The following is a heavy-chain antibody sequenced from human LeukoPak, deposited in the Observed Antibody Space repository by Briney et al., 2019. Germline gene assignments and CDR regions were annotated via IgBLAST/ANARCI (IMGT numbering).Heavy chain of an antibody. J-gene: IGHJ4*02. CDR2: ISSSGSTI. V-gene: IGHV3-11*04. D-gene: IGHD3-22*01. CDR1: GFTFSDYY. CDR3: AGLNYYDSSGYYYVNY. Sequence: GGSLRLSCAASGFTFSDYYMSWIRQAPGKGLEWVSYISSSGSTIYYADSVKGRFTISRDNAKNSLYLQMNSLRAEDTAVYYCAGLNYYDSSGYYYVNYWGQGTLVTVSS.